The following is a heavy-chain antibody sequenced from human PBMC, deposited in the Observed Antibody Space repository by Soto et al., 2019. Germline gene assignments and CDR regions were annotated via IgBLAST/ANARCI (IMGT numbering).Heavy chain of an antibody. Sequence: QVQLQESGPGLVKPSETLSLTCTVSGGSISSYYWSWIRQPPGKGLEWTGYIYYSGSTNYNPSLKSRVTISVDTSKNQFSLTLSSVTAADTAVYYCARDIMGTNYYYYGMDVWGQGTTVTVSS. V-gene: IGHV4-59*01. CDR1: GGSISSYY. J-gene: IGHJ6*02. CDR3: ARDIMGTNYYYYGMDV. CDR2: IYYSGST. D-gene: IGHD2-8*01.